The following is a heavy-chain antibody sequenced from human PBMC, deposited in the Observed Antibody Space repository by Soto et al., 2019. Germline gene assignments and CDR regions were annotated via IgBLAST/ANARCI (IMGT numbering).Heavy chain of an antibody. J-gene: IGHJ6*03. CDR2: ISAYNGNT. D-gene: IGHD2-2*01. Sequence: QVQLVQSGAEVKKPGASVKVSCKASGYTFTSYGISWVRQAPGQGLEWMGWISAYNGNTNYAQKLQGRVTMTTDTATSTAYMELRSLRSDDKAVYYGARERGKKIVVVPAARGYMDVWGKGTTVTVSS. V-gene: IGHV1-18*01. CDR3: ARERGKKIVVVPAARGYMDV. CDR1: GYTFTSYG.